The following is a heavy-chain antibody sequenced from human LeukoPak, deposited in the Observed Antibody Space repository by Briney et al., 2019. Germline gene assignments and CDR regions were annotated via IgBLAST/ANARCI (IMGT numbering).Heavy chain of an antibody. CDR2: ISWNSGSI. J-gene: IGHJ6*02. CDR3: ARVVGLYYYDSSGYYGMDV. V-gene: IGHV3-9*01. Sequence: PGGSLRLSCAASGFTFDDYAMHWVRQAPGKGLEWVSGISWNSGSIGYADSVKGRFTISRDNAKNSLYLQMNSLRAEDTAVYYCARVVGLYYYDSSGYYGMDVWGQGTTVTVSS. D-gene: IGHD3-22*01. CDR1: GFTFDDYA.